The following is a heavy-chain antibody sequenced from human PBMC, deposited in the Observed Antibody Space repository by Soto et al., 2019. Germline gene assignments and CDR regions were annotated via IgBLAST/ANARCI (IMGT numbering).Heavy chain of an antibody. V-gene: IGHV1-69*13. J-gene: IGHJ4*02. CDR2: IVPIYRTA. Sequence: SVKVSCKASGGTFSSYRINWVRQAPGQGLEWVGGIVPIYRTADYAQKFQGRVTITADESARTSYMELRSLKSVTAADTAVYYCARDSPPIDYWGQGTLVTVSS. CDR3: ARDSPPIDY. CDR1: GGTFSSYR.